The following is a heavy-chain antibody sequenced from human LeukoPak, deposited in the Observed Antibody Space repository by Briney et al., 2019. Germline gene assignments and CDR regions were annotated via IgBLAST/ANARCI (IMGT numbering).Heavy chain of an antibody. J-gene: IGHJ4*02. D-gene: IGHD2-21*02. Sequence: PGRFLRLSCAASGFTFSTYAMHWVRQAPGQGLEWVTLISNDGINKYYADSVKGRFTVSRDNSKNTLYLQMDSLLPEDTAVYYCARDDFSVTELFDYWGQGTRVTVSS. CDR3: ARDDFSVTELFDY. V-gene: IGHV3-30-3*01. CDR2: ISNDGINK. CDR1: GFTFSTYA.